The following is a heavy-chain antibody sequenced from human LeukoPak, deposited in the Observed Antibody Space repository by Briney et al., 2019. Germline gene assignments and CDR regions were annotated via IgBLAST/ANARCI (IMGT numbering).Heavy chain of an antibody. J-gene: IGHJ3*02. D-gene: IGHD3-3*01. CDR3: ATTLKPSGYRAFDI. CDR2: IYYSGST. V-gene: IGHV4-59*01. Sequence: PSETLSLTCTVSGGSISSYYWSWIRQPPGKGLEWIGYIYYSGSTNYNPSLKSRVTISVDTSKNQFSLKLSSVTAADTAVYYCATTLKPSGYRAFDIWGQGTMVTVSS. CDR1: GGSISSYY.